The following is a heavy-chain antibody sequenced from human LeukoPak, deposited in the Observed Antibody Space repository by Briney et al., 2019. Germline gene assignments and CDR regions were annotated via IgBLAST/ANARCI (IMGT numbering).Heavy chain of an antibody. D-gene: IGHD5-24*01. CDR2: IYPGDSDT. J-gene: IGHJ4*02. CDR3: ASGRNGYSTDFDY. CDR1: GYSFTNYW. V-gene: IGHV5-51*01. Sequence: GESLNISCRVSGYSFTNYWIGWVRQMPGKGLEWMGIIYPGDSDTRYSPSFQGQVTISADKSISTAYLQWSSLKASDTAMYYCASGRNGYSTDFDYWGQGTLVTVSS.